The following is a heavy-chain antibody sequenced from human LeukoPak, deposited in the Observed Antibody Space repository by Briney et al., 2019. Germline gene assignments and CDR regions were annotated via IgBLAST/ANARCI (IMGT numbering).Heavy chain of an antibody. V-gene: IGHV4-34*01. CDR3: ARGITMVRGVMPFYYYYYMDV. CDR1: GGSFSNYY. Sequence: SETLSLTCAVYGGSFSNYYWSWIRQSPGKGLEWIGEITHSGSTNYNPSLKSRVTISVDTSKNQFSLKLSSVTAADTAVYYCARGITMVRGVMPFYYYYYMDVWGKGTTVTVSS. D-gene: IGHD3-10*01. J-gene: IGHJ6*03. CDR2: ITHSGST.